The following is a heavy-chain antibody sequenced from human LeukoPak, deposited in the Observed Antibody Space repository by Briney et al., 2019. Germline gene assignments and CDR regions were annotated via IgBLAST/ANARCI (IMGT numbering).Heavy chain of an antibody. J-gene: IGHJ4*02. CDR1: GYTFTTYG. D-gene: IGHD6-6*01. V-gene: IGHV1-18*01. Sequence: ASLKVSCKASGYTFTTYGISWVRQAPGQGLEWMGWISTYNGDTNYAQNLQGRVTMTTDTSTTTAYMELRSLRSDDTAVYYCARSLISSIAPFDYWGQGTLVTVSS. CDR3: ARSLISSIAPFDY. CDR2: ISTYNGDT.